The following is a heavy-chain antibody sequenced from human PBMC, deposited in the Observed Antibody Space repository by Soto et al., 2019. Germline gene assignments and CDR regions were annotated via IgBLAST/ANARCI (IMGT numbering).Heavy chain of an antibody. J-gene: IGHJ6*02. CDR1: GGSFSGYY. V-gene: IGHV4-34*01. D-gene: IGHD6-13*01. CDR2: INHSGST. Sequence: SETLSLTCAVYGGSFSGYYWSWIRQPPGKGLEWIGEINHSGSTNYNPSLKSRVTISVDTSKNQFSLKLSSVTAADTAVYYCAGVLRDSSWYWDYYYGMDVWGQGTTVTVSS. CDR3: AGVLRDSSWYWDYYYGMDV.